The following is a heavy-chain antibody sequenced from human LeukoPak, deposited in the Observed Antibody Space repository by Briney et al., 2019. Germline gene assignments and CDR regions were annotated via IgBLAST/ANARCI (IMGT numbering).Heavy chain of an antibody. CDR3: ARDTTTTLDY. J-gene: IGHJ4*02. CDR2: IYYSGST. Sequence: PSETLSLTCTVSGGSISSYYWSWIRQPPGKGLEWIGYIYYSGSTNYNPSLKSRVTISVDTSKNRFSLKLSSVTAADTAVYYCARDTTTTLDYWGQGTLVTVSS. V-gene: IGHV4-59*01. CDR1: GGSISSYY. D-gene: IGHD5-12*01.